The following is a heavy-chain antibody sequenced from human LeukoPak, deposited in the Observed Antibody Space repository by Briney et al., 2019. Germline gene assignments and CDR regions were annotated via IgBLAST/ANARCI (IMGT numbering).Heavy chain of an antibody. CDR3: AREMAHYFDSSGYSF. V-gene: IGHV3-48*02. Sequence: GGSLRLSCAASGFTFSSSSMNWVRQAPGKGLKWVSYISSSSSTIHYAESVKGRFTISRDNAKNSLYLQMNSLRDEDTAVYYCAREMAHYFDSSGYSFWGQGTLVTVSS. D-gene: IGHD3-22*01. CDR1: GFTFSSSS. CDR2: ISSSSSTI. J-gene: IGHJ4*02.